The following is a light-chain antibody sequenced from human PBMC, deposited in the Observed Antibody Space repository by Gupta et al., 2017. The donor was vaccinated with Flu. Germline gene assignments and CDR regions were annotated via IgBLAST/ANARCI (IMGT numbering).Light chain of an antibody. J-gene: IGKJ2*01. Sequence: ERATLSCRASQSVSSNLAWYQQKPGQAPRLLIYGASTRATGIPASFSGSGSGTEFTLTISSLQSEDFAVYYCQQYNNWPLYTFGQGTKLEIK. CDR3: QQYNNWPLYT. CDR2: GAS. V-gene: IGKV3-15*01. CDR1: QSVSSN.